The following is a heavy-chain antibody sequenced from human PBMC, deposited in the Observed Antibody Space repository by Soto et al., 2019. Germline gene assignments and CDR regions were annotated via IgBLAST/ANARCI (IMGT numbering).Heavy chain of an antibody. CDR2: ISGSGGST. D-gene: IGHD3-22*01. Sequence: SLRLSCAASGFTFSSYAMSWVRQAPGKGLEWVSAISGSGGSTYYADSVKGRFTISRDNSKNTLYLQMNSLRAGDTAVYYCAKVGTYYYDSSGYSPELDYWGQGTLVTVSS. J-gene: IGHJ4*02. CDR1: GFTFSSYA. V-gene: IGHV3-23*01. CDR3: AKVGTYYYDSSGYSPELDY.